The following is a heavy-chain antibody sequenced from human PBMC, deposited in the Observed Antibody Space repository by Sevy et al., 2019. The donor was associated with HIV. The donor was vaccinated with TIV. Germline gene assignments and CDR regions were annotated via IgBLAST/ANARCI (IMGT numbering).Heavy chain of an antibody. CDR1: GYTFTSYG. CDR3: ARDAGITIFGVVIPRYGMDV. Sequence: ASVKVSCKASGYTFTSYGISWVRQAPGQGLEWMGWISAYNGNTNYAQKLQGRVTMTTDTSTSTAYMVLRSLRSDDTAVYYCARDAGITIFGVVIPRYGMDVWGQGTTVTVSS. D-gene: IGHD3-3*01. CDR2: ISAYNGNT. J-gene: IGHJ6*02. V-gene: IGHV1-18*01.